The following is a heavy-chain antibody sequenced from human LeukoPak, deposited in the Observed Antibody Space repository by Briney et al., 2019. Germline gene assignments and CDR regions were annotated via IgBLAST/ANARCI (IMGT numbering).Heavy chain of an antibody. CDR3: ARDRHPGAPIDY. CDR2: INPNGGGT. CDR1: RYTFTGYY. V-gene: IGHV1-2*02. D-gene: IGHD7-27*01. Sequence: ASVRGSCKASRYTFTGYYMHCVRQAPGEGLKCMGWINPNGGGTNYAQKFQGRVTMTRDTSISTAYMELSRLRSDDTAVYYCARDRHPGAPIDYWGQGNLVTVSS. J-gene: IGHJ4*02.